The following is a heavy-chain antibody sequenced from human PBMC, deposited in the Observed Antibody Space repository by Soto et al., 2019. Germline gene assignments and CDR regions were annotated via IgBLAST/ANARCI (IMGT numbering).Heavy chain of an antibody. J-gene: IGHJ6*02. CDR2: ISSSSSYI. Sequence: PXGSLRLSCAASGCTFSSYSMNWVRQAPGKGLEWVSSISSSSSYIYYADSVKGRFTISRDNAKNSLYLQMNSLRAEDTAVYYCARDYCSSTSCYSDAYYYGMDVWGQGTTVTVSS. CDR3: ARDYCSSTSCYSDAYYYGMDV. V-gene: IGHV3-21*01. D-gene: IGHD2-2*02. CDR1: GCTFSSYS.